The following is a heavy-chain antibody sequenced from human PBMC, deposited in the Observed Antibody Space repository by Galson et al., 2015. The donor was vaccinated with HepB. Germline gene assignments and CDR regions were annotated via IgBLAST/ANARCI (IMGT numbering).Heavy chain of an antibody. CDR2: ISSNGGST. V-gene: IGHV3-64D*06. Sequence: SLRLSCAASGFTFSSYAMHWVRQAPGKGLEYVSAISSNGGSTYYADSVKGRFTISRDNSKNTLYLQMSSLRAEDTAVYYCVKVDGVGQQLVRFVWYGMDVWGQGTTVTVSS. D-gene: IGHD6-13*01. CDR1: GFTFSSYA. J-gene: IGHJ6*02. CDR3: VKVDGVGQQLVRFVWYGMDV.